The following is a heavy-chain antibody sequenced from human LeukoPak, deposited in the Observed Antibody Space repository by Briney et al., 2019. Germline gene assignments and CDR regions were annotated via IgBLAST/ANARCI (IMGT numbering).Heavy chain of an antibody. D-gene: IGHD6-19*01. CDR3: AKDNWGLGSGWYGDYFDY. V-gene: IGHV3-23*01. CDR2: ISGSGGST. CDR1: GFTFSSYA. J-gene: IGHJ4*02. Sequence: GGSLRLSCAASGFTFSSYAMSWVRQAPGKGLEWVSAISGSGGSTYYADSVKGRFTISRDNSKNTLYLQMNSMRAEDTAVYYCAKDNWGLGSGWYGDYFDYWGQGTLVTVSS.